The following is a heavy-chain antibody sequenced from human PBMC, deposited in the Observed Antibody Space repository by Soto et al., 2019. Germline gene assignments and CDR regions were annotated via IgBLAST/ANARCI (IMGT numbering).Heavy chain of an antibody. CDR2: ISAYNGDT. CDR3: ARDWSRYYDNSGLIWFY. CDR1: GYTFRRYG. D-gene: IGHD3-22*01. V-gene: IGHV1-18*04. J-gene: IGHJ4*02. Sequence: ASVKVSCKASGYTFRRYGISWVRQAPGQGLEWVGWISAYNGDTHYAPKFQDRITLTTETSTDTAYMELRSLRLDDTAVYYCARDWSRYYDNSGLIWFYWGQGSLVTVSS.